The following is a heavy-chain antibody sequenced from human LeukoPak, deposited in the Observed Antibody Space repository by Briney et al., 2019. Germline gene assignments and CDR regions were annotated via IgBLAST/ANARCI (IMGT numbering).Heavy chain of an antibody. CDR3: ARAPYGDYAGIDY. CDR2: ISSSGSTI. J-gene: IGHJ4*02. V-gene: IGHV3-48*03. Sequence: QPGGSLRLSCAASGFTFSSYEMNWVRQAPGKGLEWVSYISSSGSTIYYADSVKGRFTISRDNAKNSLYLQMNSLRAEDTAVYCCARAPYGDYAGIDYWGQGTLVTVSS. CDR1: GFTFSSYE. D-gene: IGHD4-17*01.